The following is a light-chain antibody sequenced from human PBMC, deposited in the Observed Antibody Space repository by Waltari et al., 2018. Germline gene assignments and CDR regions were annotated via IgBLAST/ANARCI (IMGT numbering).Light chain of an antibody. CDR3: CSFVGSYTSV. J-gene: IGLJ2*01. CDR1: NRAAGGYHS. CDR2: DVN. Sequence: QSAPTQPRSVSGSPGQSVSISCTVRNRAAGGYHSVSWYQQYPGRAPKMWIYDVNKRSSGVPDRFSGSKVGNTASLTISGLLPEDEADYYCCSFVGSYTSVFGGGTKVTVL. V-gene: IGLV2-11*01.